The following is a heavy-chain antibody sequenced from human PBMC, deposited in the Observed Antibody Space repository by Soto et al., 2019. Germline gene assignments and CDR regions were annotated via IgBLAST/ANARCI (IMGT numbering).Heavy chain of an antibody. CDR2: ISSSGSTI. Sequence: KTGGSLRLSCAASGFTFSDYYMSWIRQAPGKGLEWVSYISSSGSTIYYADSVKGRFTISRDNAKNSLYLQMNSLRAEDTAVYYCASAYCGGDCYGNDCWGQGTRVTVS. V-gene: IGHV3-11*01. CDR1: GFTFSDYY. J-gene: IGHJ4*02. D-gene: IGHD2-21*02. CDR3: ASAYCGGDCYGNDC.